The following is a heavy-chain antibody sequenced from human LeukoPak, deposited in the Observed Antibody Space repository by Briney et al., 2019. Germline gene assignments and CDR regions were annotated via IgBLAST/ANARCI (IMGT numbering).Heavy chain of an antibody. V-gene: IGHV1-8*01. D-gene: IGHD3-10*01. CDR1: GYTFTSYD. CDR3: ARVHYYGSGSYVYYYYGMDV. J-gene: IGHJ6*02. CDR2: MNPNSGNT. Sequence: GASVKVSCKASGYTFTSYDINWVRQATGQGLEWMGWMNPNSGNTGYAQKFQGRVTMTRNTSISTAYMELSSLRSEDTAVYYCARVHYYGSGSYVYYYYGMDVWGQGTTVTVSS.